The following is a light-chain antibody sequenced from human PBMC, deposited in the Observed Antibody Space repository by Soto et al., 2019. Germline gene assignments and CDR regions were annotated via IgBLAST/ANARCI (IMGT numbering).Light chain of an antibody. CDR2: DAS. J-gene: IGKJ4*01. V-gene: IGKV3-11*01. Sequence: EIVLTQSPATLSLSPGERATLSCRASQSVRNYLAWYQQKPGQTPRLLIYDASNRSTGIPARFSGSGSGTDFTLTISSLELEDFAVYYCQQRSNWPTFGGGTKVEIK. CDR1: QSVRNY. CDR3: QQRSNWPT.